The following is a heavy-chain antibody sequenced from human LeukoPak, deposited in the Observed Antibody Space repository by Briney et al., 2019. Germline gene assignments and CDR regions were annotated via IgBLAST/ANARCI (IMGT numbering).Heavy chain of an antibody. J-gene: IGHJ3*02. CDR3: AREAGSGSGKHI. CDR1: GYTFTSYG. Sequence: SVKVSCKASGYTFTSYGISWVRQAPGQGLEWMGRIIPILGIANYAQKFQGRVTITADKSTSTAYMELSSLRSEDTAVYYCAREAGSGSGKHIWGQGTMVTVSS. CDR2: IIPILGIA. V-gene: IGHV1-69*04. D-gene: IGHD3-10*01.